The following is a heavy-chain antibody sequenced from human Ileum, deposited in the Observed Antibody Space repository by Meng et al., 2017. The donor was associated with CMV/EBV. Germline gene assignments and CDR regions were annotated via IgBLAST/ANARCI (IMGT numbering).Heavy chain of an antibody. D-gene: IGHD3-16*01. CDR3: ARGPGGFGDFDFDY. Sequence: VQLQGSGPGLVWPSETLSLTCTVSGGSIKDYYWSWIRQPAGKGLDWIGRIYVGGSTNYNPSLKSRVTMSIDTPKNQFSLRLTSVTAADSAVYYCARGPGGFGDFDFDYWGQGSLVTVSS. CDR1: GGSIKDYY. V-gene: IGHV4-4*07. CDR2: IYVGGST. J-gene: IGHJ4*02.